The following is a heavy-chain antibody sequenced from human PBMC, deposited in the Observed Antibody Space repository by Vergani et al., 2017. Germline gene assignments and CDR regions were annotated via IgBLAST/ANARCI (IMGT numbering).Heavy chain of an antibody. CDR3: ARGRPTVTPRYYCYYMDV. CDR1: GGSFSGYY. V-gene: IGHV4-34*01. CDR2: INHSGST. Sequence: QVQLQQWGAGLLKPSETLSLTCAVYGGSFSGYYWSWIRQPPGKGLEWIGEINHSGSTNYNPSLKSRVTISVDTSKNQFSLKLSSVTAADTAVYYCARGRPTVTPRYYCYYMDVWGKGTTVTVSS. J-gene: IGHJ6*03. D-gene: IGHD4-17*01.